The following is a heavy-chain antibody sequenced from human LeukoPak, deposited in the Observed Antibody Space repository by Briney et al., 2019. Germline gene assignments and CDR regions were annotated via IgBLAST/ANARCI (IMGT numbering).Heavy chain of an antibody. Sequence: PSETLSLTCTVSGGSVSNGNFYWSWLRQPPGKALEWIGYIYYTGSAYYSPSLEGRVRISVDTSKNQFSLKLSSVTAADTAVYYCARGRRYYDILTGYSYYFDYWGQGTLVTVSS. V-gene: IGHV4-61*01. CDR2: IYYTGSA. CDR1: GGSVSNGNFY. CDR3: ARGRRYYDILTGYSYYFDY. D-gene: IGHD3-9*01. J-gene: IGHJ4*02.